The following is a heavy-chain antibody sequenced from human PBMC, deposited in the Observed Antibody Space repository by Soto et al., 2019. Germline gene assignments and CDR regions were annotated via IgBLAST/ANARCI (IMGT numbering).Heavy chain of an antibody. CDR3: ARDQFEMATISSPHDY. CDR1: GFTFSSYG. Sequence: PGGSLRLSCAASGFTFSSYGMHWVRQAPGKGLEWVAVIWYDGSNKYYADSVKGRFTISRDNSKNTLYLQMNSLRAEDTAVYYCARDQFEMATISSPHDYWGQGTLVTVSS. V-gene: IGHV3-33*01. D-gene: IGHD5-12*01. J-gene: IGHJ4*02. CDR2: IWYDGSNK.